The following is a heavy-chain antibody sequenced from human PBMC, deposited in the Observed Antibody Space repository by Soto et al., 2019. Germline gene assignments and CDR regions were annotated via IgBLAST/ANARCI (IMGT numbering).Heavy chain of an antibody. V-gene: IGHV4-34*01. Sequence: PSETPSLTRAVHGGSLSGYLLSWIRQPPGKGLEWIGEINHSGSTNYNPSLKSRVTISVDTSKNQFSLKLSSVTAADTAVYYCARRYGDYFDFWGQGTLVTVSS. J-gene: IGHJ4*02. CDR1: GGSLSGYL. CDR2: INHSGST. D-gene: IGHD4-17*01. CDR3: ARRYGDYFDF.